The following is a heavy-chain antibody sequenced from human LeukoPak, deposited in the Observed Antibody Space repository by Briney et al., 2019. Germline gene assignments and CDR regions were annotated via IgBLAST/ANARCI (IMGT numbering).Heavy chain of an antibody. Sequence: ASVKVSCKASGYTFTGYYMHRVRQAPGQGLEWMGRINPNSGGTNYAQKFQGRVTMTRDTSISTAYMELSRLRSDDTAVYYCARDGGYSSSSGYWGQGTLVTVSS. J-gene: IGHJ4*02. CDR3: ARDGGYSSSSGY. CDR1: GYTFTGYY. V-gene: IGHV1-2*06. D-gene: IGHD6-6*01. CDR2: INPNSGGT.